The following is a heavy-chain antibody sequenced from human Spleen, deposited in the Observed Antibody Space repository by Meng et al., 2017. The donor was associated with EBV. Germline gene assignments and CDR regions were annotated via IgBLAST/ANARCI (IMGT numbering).Heavy chain of an antibody. J-gene: IGHJ4*02. CDR2: ITPDGGRT. D-gene: IGHD1-26*01. CDR3: SRDLMGPDDW. V-gene: IGHV3-74*01. CDR1: GFSFSAYW. Sequence: EGQRVGSGGDLVRPGGSLRLTCAASGFSFSAYWMHWVRQLPGQGLVWVARITPDGGRTDYADSVKGRFTISRDNANNILYLHMNSLGVEDTAIYYCSRDLMGPDDWWGQGTLVTVSS.